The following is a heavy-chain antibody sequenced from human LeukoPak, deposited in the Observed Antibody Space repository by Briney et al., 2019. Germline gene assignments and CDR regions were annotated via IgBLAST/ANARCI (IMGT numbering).Heavy chain of an antibody. J-gene: IGHJ5*02. CDR1: GFAFSVYA. Sequence: PGGSLRLSCTAPGFAFSVYAMSWLRQPPGKGLEWVSSINANSATTSYAASVRGRFTISRDNSKNTLYLQLNTLRADDTSTYYCAKPISGGLAVTAGWFHRWRRGTGVVV. D-gene: IGHD6-19*01. CDR2: INANSATT. V-gene: IGHV3-23*01. CDR3: AKPISGGLAVTAGWFHR.